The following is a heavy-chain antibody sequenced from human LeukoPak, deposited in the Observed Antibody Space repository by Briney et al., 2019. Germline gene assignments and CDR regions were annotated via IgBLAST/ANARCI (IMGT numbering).Heavy chain of an antibody. Sequence: ASVKVSCKASGYTFTGNHVHWVRQAPGQGLEWMGWIDSKSGDTMYAQKFQDRVTMTSDTSINTAYMELSGLRSDDTAVYFCAKEADIVSFDLWGRGTLVTVSS. V-gene: IGHV1-2*02. CDR2: IDSKSGDT. J-gene: IGHJ2*01. CDR3: AKEADIVSFDL. CDR1: GYTFTGNH. D-gene: IGHD2-15*01.